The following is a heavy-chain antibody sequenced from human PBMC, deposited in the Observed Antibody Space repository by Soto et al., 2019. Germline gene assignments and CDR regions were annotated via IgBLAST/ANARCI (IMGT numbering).Heavy chain of an antibody. CDR3: TRVGGYYGDYPNFDY. V-gene: IGHV4-59*01. Sequence: WETRSLTCTVSGSSISPFYWSWIRQPPGKGLQWIGYIYYTGSTKYNPSLKSRVTLSLGTSRNQLSLKLSSVTAADTAVYYCTRVGGYYGDYPNFDYWGPGTLVTVSS. J-gene: IGHJ4*02. D-gene: IGHD4-17*01. CDR2: IYYTGST. CDR1: GSSISPFY.